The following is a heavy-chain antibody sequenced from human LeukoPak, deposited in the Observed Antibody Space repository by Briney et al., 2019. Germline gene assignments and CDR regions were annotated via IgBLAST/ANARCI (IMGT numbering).Heavy chain of an antibody. D-gene: IGHD5-18*01. CDR1: GGSISSSPYY. CDR3: AKGGGGFSYYNWFDP. Sequence: RSETLSLTCTVSGGSISSSPYYWGWIRQPPGKGLEWIGSIYYSGTTHYSPSLESRVTISVDTSKNQFSLKLASVTAADTAIYYCAKGGGGFSYYNWFDPWGQGTLVTVSS. V-gene: IGHV4-39*07. J-gene: IGHJ5*02. CDR2: IYYSGTT.